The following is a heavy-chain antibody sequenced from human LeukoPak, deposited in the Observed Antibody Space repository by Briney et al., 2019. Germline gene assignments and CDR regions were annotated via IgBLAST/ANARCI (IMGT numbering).Heavy chain of an antibody. CDR1: GYTFTGYY. D-gene: IGHD3-3*01. Sequence: EASVKVSCKASGYTFTGYYMHWVRQAPGQGLEWMGWINPNSGGTNYAQKFQGRVTMTRDTSISTAYMELSGLRSDDTAVYYCARGHYDFWSGHYNWFDPWGQGTLVTVSS. CDR2: INPNSGGT. V-gene: IGHV1-2*02. J-gene: IGHJ5*02. CDR3: ARGHYDFWSGHYNWFDP.